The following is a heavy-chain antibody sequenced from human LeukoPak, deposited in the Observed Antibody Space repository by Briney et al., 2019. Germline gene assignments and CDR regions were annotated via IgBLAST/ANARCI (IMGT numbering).Heavy chain of an antibody. CDR1: GASISRSRFY. CDR2: IYYSGST. CDR3: VREEHGEPGVPDF. V-gene: IGHV4-39*07. J-gene: IGHJ4*02. D-gene: IGHD1-14*01. Sequence: SETLSLTCTVSGASISRSRFYWGWIRQPPGKGLEWIGSIYYSGSTSYKPSLKSRVTISVDTSKNQFSLELTSVTAADTAVYYCVREEHGEPGVPDFWGQGTLVAVSS.